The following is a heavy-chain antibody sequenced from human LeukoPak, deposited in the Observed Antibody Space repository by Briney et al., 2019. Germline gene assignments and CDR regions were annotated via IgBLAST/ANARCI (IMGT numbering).Heavy chain of an antibody. D-gene: IGHD3-9*01. CDR3: ARDAPSDYDILTGYGEFDY. Sequence: SETLSLTCAVYGGYFSGYYWSWIRQPAGKGLEWIGRIYTSGSTNYNPSLKSRVTMSVDTSKSQFSLKLSSVTAADTAVYYCARDAPSDYDILTGYGEFDYWGQGTLVTVSS. J-gene: IGHJ4*02. V-gene: IGHV4-4*07. CDR1: GGYFSGYY. CDR2: IYTSGST.